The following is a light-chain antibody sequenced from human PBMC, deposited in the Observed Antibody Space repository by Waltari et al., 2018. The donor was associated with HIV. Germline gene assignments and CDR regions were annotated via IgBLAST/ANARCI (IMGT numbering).Light chain of an antibody. V-gene: IGKV3-20*01. CDR2: GGS. CDR1: QSVSSSY. J-gene: IGKJ4*01. CDR3: QQYGSSLVT. Sequence: EIVLTQSPGTLSLSPGERATLSCRASQSVSSSYLAWYQQKPGQAPRLLIYGGSSRATDIPDGFSGSGSGTDFTLTISRLEPEDFAVYYCQQYGSSLVTFGGGTKVEIK.